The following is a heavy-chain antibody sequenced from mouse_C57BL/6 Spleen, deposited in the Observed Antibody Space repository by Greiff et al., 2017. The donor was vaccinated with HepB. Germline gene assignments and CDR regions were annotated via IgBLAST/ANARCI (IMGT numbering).Heavy chain of an antibody. CDR2: IDPENGDT. CDR3: TGAVAGYYAMDY. J-gene: IGHJ4*01. Sequence: EVKLVESGAELVRPGASVKLSCTASGFNIKDDYMHWVKQRPEQGLEWIGWIDPENGDTEYASKFQGKATITADTSSNTAYLQLSSLTSEDTAVYYCTGAVAGYYAMDYWGQGTSVTVSS. V-gene: IGHV14-4*01. D-gene: IGHD1-1*01. CDR1: GFNIKDDY.